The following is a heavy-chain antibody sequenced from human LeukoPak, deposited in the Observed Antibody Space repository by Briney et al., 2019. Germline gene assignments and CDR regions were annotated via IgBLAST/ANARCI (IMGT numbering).Heavy chain of an antibody. D-gene: IGHD3-3*01. CDR2: IYSSVT. CDR3: ASRPFLWSFAY. Sequence: PSETLSLTCTVSGDSISSSSYYWGWIRQPPGKGLEWIASIYSSVTYYNPSLKSRVTISVDTSKHQFSLNLSSVTAADTAVYYCASRPFLWSFAYWGQGTLVTVSS. J-gene: IGHJ4*02. CDR1: GDSISSSSYY. V-gene: IGHV4-39*01.